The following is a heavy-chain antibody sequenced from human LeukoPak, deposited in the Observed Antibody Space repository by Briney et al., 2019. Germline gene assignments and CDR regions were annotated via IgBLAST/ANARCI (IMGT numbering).Heavy chain of an antibody. V-gene: IGHV5-51*01. CDR3: ARQGLGGGDGSGAFDI. CDR1: GYSFTTYW. D-gene: IGHD2-21*02. CDR2: IYPGDSDT. J-gene: IGHJ3*02. Sequence: GESLKISCKGSGYSFTTYWIGWVRQMPGKGLEWMGIIYPGDSDTRYSPSFQGQVTMTADKSIGTAYLQWSSLKASDTAMYYCARQGLGGGDGSGAFDIWGQGTMVTVSS.